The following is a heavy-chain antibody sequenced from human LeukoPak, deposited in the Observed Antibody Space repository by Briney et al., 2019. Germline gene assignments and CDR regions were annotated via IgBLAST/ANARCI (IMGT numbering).Heavy chain of an antibody. J-gene: IGHJ3*02. V-gene: IGHV4-59*12. Sequence: SETLSLTCTVSGGSISSYYWSWIRQPPGKGLEWIGYIYYSGSTNYNPSLKSRVTISVDTSKNQFSLKLSSVTAADTAVYYCARDKWESRYAFDIWGQGTMVTVSS. CDR3: ARDKWESRYAFDI. CDR1: GGSISSYY. D-gene: IGHD1-26*01. CDR2: IYYSGST.